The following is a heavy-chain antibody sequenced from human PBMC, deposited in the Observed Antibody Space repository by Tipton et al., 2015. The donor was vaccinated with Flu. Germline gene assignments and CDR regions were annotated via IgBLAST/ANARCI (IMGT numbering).Heavy chain of an antibody. CDR2: IYYSGST. Sequence: TLSLTCTVSGGSISSYYWGWIRQPPGKGLEWIGSIYYSGSTYYNPSLKSRVTISVDTSKNQFSLKLSSVTAADTAVYYCARLWDTAMVNWFDPWGQGTLVTVSS. CDR3: ARLWDTAMVNWFDP. D-gene: IGHD5-18*01. V-gene: IGHV4-39*01. CDR1: GGSISSYY. J-gene: IGHJ5*02.